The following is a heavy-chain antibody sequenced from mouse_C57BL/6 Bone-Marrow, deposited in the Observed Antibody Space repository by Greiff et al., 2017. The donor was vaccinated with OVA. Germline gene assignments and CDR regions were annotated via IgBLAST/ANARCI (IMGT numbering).Heavy chain of an antibody. J-gene: IGHJ2*01. V-gene: IGHV1-55*01. D-gene: IGHD1-1*01. CDR2: IYPGSGST. CDR1: GYTFTSYW. CDR3: ARGVITTVVDY. Sequence: QFQLQQPGAELVKPGASVKMSCKASGYTFTSYWITWVKQRPGQGLEWIGDIYPGSGSTNYNEKFKSKATLTVDTSSSTAYMQLSSLTSEDSAVYYCARGVITTVVDYWGQGTTLTVSS.